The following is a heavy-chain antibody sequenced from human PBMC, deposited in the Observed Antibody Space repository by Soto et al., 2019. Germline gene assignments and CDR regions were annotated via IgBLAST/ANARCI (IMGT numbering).Heavy chain of an antibody. CDR3: AKDDGSTWSMFYSYYGVDV. D-gene: IGHD6-13*01. Sequence: QVQLVESGGGVVQPGRSLRLSCAASGFTFSNYGIHWVRQAPGKGLEWVAVISYDGSSKDYADYVKGRFTISRDNSKNTLYLQMNSLRIEDTAVYYCAKDDGSTWSMFYSYYGVDVWGQGTTVTVSS. J-gene: IGHJ6*02. V-gene: IGHV3-30*18. CDR1: GFTFSNYG. CDR2: ISYDGSSK.